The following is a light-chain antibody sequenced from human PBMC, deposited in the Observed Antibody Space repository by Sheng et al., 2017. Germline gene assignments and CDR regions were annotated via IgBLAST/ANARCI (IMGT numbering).Light chain of an antibody. CDR3: QQYYGFPVT. J-gene: IGKJ4*01. Sequence: AIWLTQSPSLLSASTGDRISITCRVSQGVDTYLAWYQQKPGKAPDLLIYAASSLQYGVPSRFSGSGSGTDFTLTISDLQSEDFATYYCQQYYGFPVTFGGGTKVEIK. CDR1: QGVDTY. CDR2: AAS. V-gene: IGKV1D-8*02.